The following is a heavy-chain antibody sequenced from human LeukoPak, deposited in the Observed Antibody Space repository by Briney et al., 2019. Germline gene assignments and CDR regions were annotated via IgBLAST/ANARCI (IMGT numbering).Heavy chain of an antibody. CDR3: ARDNDIAAAGTSHYFDY. V-gene: IGHV1-18*01. CDR2: ISAYNGNT. D-gene: IGHD6-13*01. CDR1: GYTFTTYG. Sequence: GASVTVSCKASGYTFTTYGISWVRQAPGQGLEWMGWISAYNGNTDYVQKLQGRVTMTTDTSTNTAYMELRSLRSDDTAVYYCARDNDIAAAGTSHYFDYWGQGTLVTVSS. J-gene: IGHJ4*02.